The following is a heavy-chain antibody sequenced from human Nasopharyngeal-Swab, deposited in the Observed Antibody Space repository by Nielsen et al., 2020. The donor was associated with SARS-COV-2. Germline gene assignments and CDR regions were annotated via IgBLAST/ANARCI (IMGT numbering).Heavy chain of an antibody. Sequence: LSLTCAVYSGSIIGYYWSWFRQPPGKGLVWLGEIKHSGSTNYNPCLKSRVTISQDTSQNQSYMKLSSVTAADTAVYYCARDVSWGNSDYFDYWGQGTLVTVSS. CDR1: SGSIIGYY. D-gene: IGHD1-26*01. CDR2: IKHSGST. CDR3: ARDVSWGNSDYFDY. J-gene: IGHJ4*02. V-gene: IGHV4-34*01.